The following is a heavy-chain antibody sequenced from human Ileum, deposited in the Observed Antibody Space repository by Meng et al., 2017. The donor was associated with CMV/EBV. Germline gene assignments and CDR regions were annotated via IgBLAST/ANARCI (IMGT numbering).Heavy chain of an antibody. V-gene: IGHV3-49*04. Sequence: GESLKISCTVSGFSAGDSYMTWVRQAPGKGLEWVGFIRSKNSGGTTEYAASVKGRFIVSRDESNSVTYLPMNSLRIEDTAIYYCTRCGFNCFLDYWGQGTLVTVSS. CDR3: TRCGFNCFLDY. D-gene: IGHD2-21*01. J-gene: IGHJ4*02. CDR1: GFSAGDSY. CDR2: IRSKNSGGTT.